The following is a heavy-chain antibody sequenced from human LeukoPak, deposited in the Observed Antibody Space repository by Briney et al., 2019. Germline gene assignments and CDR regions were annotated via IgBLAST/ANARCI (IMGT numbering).Heavy chain of an antibody. D-gene: IGHD2-15*01. CDR2: IYYSGST. V-gene: IGHV4-30-4*01. J-gene: IGHJ4*02. CDR1: AGSISSNDYY. Sequence: PSETLSLTCTVSAGSISSNDYYWSWIRQPPGKGLEWIGYIYYSGSTYYNPSLKSRVTISVDTSKNQFSLKLSSVTAADTAVYYCASSRRISVVVVAAPRFDYWGQGTLVTVSS. CDR3: ASSRRISVVVVAAPRFDY.